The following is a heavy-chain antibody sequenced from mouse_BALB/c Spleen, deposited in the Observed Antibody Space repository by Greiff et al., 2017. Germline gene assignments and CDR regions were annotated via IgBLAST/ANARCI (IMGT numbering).Heavy chain of an antibody. V-gene: IGHV14-3*02. D-gene: IGHD1-2*01. Sequence: VQLQQSGAELVKPGASVKLSCTASGFNIKDTYMHWVKQRPEQGLEWIGRIDPANGNTKYDPKFQGKATITADTSSNTAYLQLSSLTSEDTAVYYCARYPLRLRHYWYFDVWGAGTTVTVSS. J-gene: IGHJ1*01. CDR2: IDPANGNT. CDR3: ARYPLRLRHYWYFDV. CDR1: GFNIKDTY.